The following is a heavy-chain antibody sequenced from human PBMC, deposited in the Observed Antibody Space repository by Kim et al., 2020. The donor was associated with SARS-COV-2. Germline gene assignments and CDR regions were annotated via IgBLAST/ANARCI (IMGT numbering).Heavy chain of an antibody. D-gene: IGHD3-22*01. CDR2: INPNSGGT. CDR1: GYTFTGYY. CDR3: ARDGVYYYDSTVALSDY. J-gene: IGHJ4*02. V-gene: IGHV1-2*06. Sequence: ASVKVSCKASGYTFTGYYMHWVRQAPGQGLEWMGRINPNSGGTYYAQKFQGRCTMTRDTSFSTYYMELSRLRSDDTAVYYCARDGVYYYDSTVALSDYWARGTLVTVSS.